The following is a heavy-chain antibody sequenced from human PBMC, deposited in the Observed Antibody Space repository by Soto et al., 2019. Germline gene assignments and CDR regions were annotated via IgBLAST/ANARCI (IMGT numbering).Heavy chain of an antibody. D-gene: IGHD6-19*01. V-gene: IGHV3-66*04. CDR3: AGHSSGWLIIDY. CDR1: GFTGRNNY. Sequence: GSLRLPYTTSGFTGRNNYMSWVRQAPGKGLEWVSVIYSGGSTYYVDSVKGRFTISRDNSKNTLYLQMNSLRVEDTAVYYCAGHSSGWLIIDYWGQGTLVTVSS. CDR2: IYSGGST. J-gene: IGHJ4*02.